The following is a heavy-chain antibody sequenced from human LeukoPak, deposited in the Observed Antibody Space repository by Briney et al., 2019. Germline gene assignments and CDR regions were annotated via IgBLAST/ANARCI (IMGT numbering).Heavy chain of an antibody. V-gene: IGHV3-74*01. CDR1: GFTFSHYW. CDR3: ARVGHCSSTACFIDY. Sequence: PGGSLRLSCAASGFTFSHYWMHWVRQAPGKGLVWVSRFESGGGRTDYAVSLKGRFTISRDKAKNTLYLEMNSLRAEDTAVYYCARVGHCSSTACFIDYWGQGTLVTVSS. J-gene: IGHJ4*02. D-gene: IGHD2-2*01. CDR2: FESGGGRT.